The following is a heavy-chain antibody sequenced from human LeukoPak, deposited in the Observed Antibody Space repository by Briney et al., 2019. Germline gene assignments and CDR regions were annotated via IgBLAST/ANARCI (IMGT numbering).Heavy chain of an antibody. Sequence: ASVKVSCKASGYTFTGYYMHWVRQAPGQGLEWMGWINPNSGGTNYAQKFQGRATMTRDTSISTAYMELSRLRSDDTAVYYCASSTAMDYYYGMDVWGQGTTVTVSS. V-gene: IGHV1-2*02. CDR3: ASSTAMDYYYGMDV. CDR2: INPNSGGT. CDR1: GYTFTGYY. J-gene: IGHJ6*02. D-gene: IGHD5-18*01.